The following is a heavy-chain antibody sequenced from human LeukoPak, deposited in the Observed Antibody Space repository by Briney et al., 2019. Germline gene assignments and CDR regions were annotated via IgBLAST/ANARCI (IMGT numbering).Heavy chain of an antibody. CDR1: GGTISTYS. D-gene: IGHD3-22*01. J-gene: IGHJ2*01. V-gene: IGHV4-59*01. CDR2: IYDSGST. Sequence: PAETLTLTCTASGGTISTYSWRWIRQPPGKGLEYIGYIYDSGSTNYNPSLKSRVSMSVDTSKQQFSLKLSSVTAADTGVYYCATRGGDYESSEYWFFGLWGRGTLVTVSS. CDR3: ATRGGDYESSEYWFFGL.